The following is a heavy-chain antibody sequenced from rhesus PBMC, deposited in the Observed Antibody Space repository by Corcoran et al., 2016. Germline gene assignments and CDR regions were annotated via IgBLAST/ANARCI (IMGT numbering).Heavy chain of an antibody. J-gene: IGHJ4*01. CDR2: ISYSGRT. D-gene: IGHD2-27*01. Sequence: QLQLQESGPGLVKPSETLSLTCAVSGYSISSGYGWSWIRQPPGKGLEWIGYISYSGRTSYNPSLKSRVTISRDTSKNQFSLKLSSVTAADTAVYYCARPRSGTDFDYWGQGVLVTVSS. CDR1: GYSISSGYG. CDR3: ARPRSGTDFDY. V-gene: IGHV4-122*02.